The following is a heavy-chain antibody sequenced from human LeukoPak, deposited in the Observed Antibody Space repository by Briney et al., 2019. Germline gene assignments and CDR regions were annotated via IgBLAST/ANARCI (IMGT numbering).Heavy chain of an antibody. D-gene: IGHD3-22*01. CDR3: ARGYDY. V-gene: IGHV4-39*01. CDR2: INYSGNR. Sequence: PSQTLSLTCTVSGDSISSGSYYWAWIRQPPGKGLEWIAIINYSGNRYYNPSLRSRATISVDTSTNQFSLNLNSVTAEETAVYYCARGYDYWGQGTLVTVSS. J-gene: IGHJ4*02. CDR1: GDSISSGSYY.